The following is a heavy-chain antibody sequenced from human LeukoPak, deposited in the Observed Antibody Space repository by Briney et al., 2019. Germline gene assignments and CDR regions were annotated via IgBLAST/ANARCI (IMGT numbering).Heavy chain of an antibody. CDR1: GFTFSSYA. J-gene: IGHJ4*02. V-gene: IGHV3-23*01. CDR2: ISGSGDST. CDR3: AKKVPANWGSYFDY. D-gene: IGHD7-27*01. Sequence: PGGSLRLSCAASGFTFSSYAMSWVRQAPGKGLEWVSAISGSGDSTYSTDSVKGRFTISRDNSKNTLYLQMNSLRAEDTAVYYCAKKVPANWGSYFDYWGQGTLVPVSS.